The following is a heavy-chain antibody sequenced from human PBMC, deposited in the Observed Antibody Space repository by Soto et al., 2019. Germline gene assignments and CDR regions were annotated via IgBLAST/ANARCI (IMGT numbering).Heavy chain of an antibody. J-gene: IGHJ5*02. CDR2: TYFRSKWYN. CDR1: GDSVSSNTAS. V-gene: IGHV6-1*01. CDR3: SNGNNIGTWTGYAMDP. D-gene: IGHD2-8*01. Sequence: SQTLSLPCAISGDSVSSNTASWNWIRQSPSRGLEWLGRTYFRSKWYNDYAVSVKSRLIINPDTSNNQFSLQLNSVTPEDMAVDFLSNGNNIGTWTGYAMDPWCQGTMVT.